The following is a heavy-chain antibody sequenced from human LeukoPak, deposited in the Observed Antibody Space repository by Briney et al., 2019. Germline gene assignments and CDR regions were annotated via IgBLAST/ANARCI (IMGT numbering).Heavy chain of an antibody. CDR3: VRDRGTYRPIDY. J-gene: IGHJ4*02. D-gene: IGHD1-26*01. CDR2: ISAKSDNT. Sequence: GGSLRLSCAASGFIFSSYAFNWVRQAPGKGLEWVSFISAKSDNTYYADSVRGRFTISRDNAQNSLYLQMNSLRAEDTAIYYCVRDRGTYRPIDYWGQGTLVTVSS. V-gene: IGHV3-21*04. CDR1: GFIFSSYA.